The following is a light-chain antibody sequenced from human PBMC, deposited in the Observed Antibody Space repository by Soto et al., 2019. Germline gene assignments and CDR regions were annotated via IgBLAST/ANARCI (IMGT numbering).Light chain of an antibody. CDR1: PSVSGSN. CDR2: GAF. CDR3: QQRSNWPIT. J-gene: IGKJ5*01. V-gene: IGKV3-11*01. Sequence: EIVLTQSPGTLSLSPGERATLSCRASPSVSGSNLAWYQQKPGQAPRLVIYGAFNRATGIPARFSGSGSGTDFTLTISSLEPEDFAVYYCQQRSNWPITFGQGTRLEIK.